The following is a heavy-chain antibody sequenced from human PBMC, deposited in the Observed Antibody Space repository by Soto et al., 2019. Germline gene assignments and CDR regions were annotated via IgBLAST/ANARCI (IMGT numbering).Heavy chain of an antibody. CDR3: TRHGPYYDILTGRSYYFDY. D-gene: IGHD3-9*01. CDR2: IRSKANSYAT. CDR1: GFTFSGSA. Sequence: GGSLRLSCAASGFTFSGSAMHWVRQASGKGLEWVGRIRSKANSYATAYAASVKGRFTISRDDSKNTAYLQMNSLKTEETAVYYCTRHGPYYDILTGRSYYFDYWGQGTLVTVSS. V-gene: IGHV3-73*01. J-gene: IGHJ4*02.